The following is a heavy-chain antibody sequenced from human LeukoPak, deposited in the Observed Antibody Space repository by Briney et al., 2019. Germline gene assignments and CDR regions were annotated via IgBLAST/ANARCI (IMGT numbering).Heavy chain of an antibody. CDR1: GFTFSSYG. V-gene: IGHV3-33*06. CDR2: IWYDGSNR. D-gene: IGHD4-17*01. Sequence: GGSLRLSCAASGFTFSSYGMHWVRQAPGKGLEGVAVIWYDGSNRYYADSVKGRFTISRDNSKNTLYLQMNSLRAEDTAVYYCAKDRGDYGVHWGQGTLVTVSS. CDR3: AKDRGDYGVH. J-gene: IGHJ4*02.